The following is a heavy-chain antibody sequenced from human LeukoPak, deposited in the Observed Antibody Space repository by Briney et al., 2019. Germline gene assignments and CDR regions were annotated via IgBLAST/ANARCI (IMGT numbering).Heavy chain of an antibody. J-gene: IGHJ4*02. CDR2: INPTSGRT. Sequence: ASVKFSCKASGYTFTAYYMHWVRQAPGQGLEWMGWINPTSGRTDYAQKFQGRVTMTSDKSINKAYMELSRLTSDDTAIYYCARVYEFDYWGQGTLVTVSS. V-gene: IGHV1-2*02. D-gene: IGHD5/OR15-5a*01. CDR3: ARVYEFDY. CDR1: GYTFTAYY.